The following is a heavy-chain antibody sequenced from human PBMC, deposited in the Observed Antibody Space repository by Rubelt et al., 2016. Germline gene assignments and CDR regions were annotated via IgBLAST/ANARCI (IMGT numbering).Heavy chain of an antibody. V-gene: IGHV3-30*02. D-gene: IGHD6-13*01. CDR3: ARASYSSSWRGDNWFDL. CDR1: GFTFGVYG. J-gene: IGHJ5*02. CDR2: IRYDGSNK. Sequence: QVQLVESGGGVVQPGGSLRLSCAASGFTFGVYGMHWVRQAPGKGLEWVTFIRYDGSNKYYADSVNGRFTISRDNSKNTVYLEMNSLRAEDTAVYYCARASYSSSWRGDNWFDLWGQGTLVTVSS.